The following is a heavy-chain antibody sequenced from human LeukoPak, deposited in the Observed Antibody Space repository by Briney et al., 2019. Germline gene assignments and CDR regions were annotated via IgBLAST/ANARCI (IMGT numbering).Heavy chain of an antibody. V-gene: IGHV3-30-3*01. J-gene: IGHJ5*02. CDR2: ISYDGSNK. D-gene: IGHD5-18*01. Sequence: GGSLRLSCAASGFIFSSYAMHWVRQAPGKGLEWVAVISYDGSNKYYADSVKGRFTISRDNSKNTLYLQMNSLRAEDTAVYYCAGERIQRKGFDPWGQGTLVTISS. CDR3: AGERIQRKGFDP. CDR1: GFIFSSYA.